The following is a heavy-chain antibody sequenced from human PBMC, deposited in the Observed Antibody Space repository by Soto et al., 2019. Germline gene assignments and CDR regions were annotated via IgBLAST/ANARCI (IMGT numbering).Heavy chain of an antibody. CDR2: IYPGDSDT. CDR1: GYSFTSYW. Sequence: PGECLKISCKGSGYSFTSYWIGWVRQLPGKGLEWMGIIYPGDSDTRYSPSFQGQVTISADKSISTAYLQWSSLKGSDTAMYYCARPWRAYDDSSGYYPMAYDSWGTGTMVTV. J-gene: IGHJ3*02. D-gene: IGHD3-22*01. CDR3: ARPWRAYDDSSGYYPMAYDS. V-gene: IGHV5-51*01.